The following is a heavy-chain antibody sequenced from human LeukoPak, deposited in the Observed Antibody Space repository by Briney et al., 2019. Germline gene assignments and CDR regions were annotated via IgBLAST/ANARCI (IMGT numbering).Heavy chain of an antibody. CDR2: IYYSGST. V-gene: IGHV4-39*01. D-gene: IGHD3-10*01. CDR3: ARHIYGSGSYGLYYYYYMDV. J-gene: IGHJ6*03. CDR1: GGSISSYY. Sequence: SETLSLTCTVSGGSISSYYWGWIRQPPGKGLEWIGSIYYSGSTYYNPSLKSRVTISVDTSKNQFSLKLSSVTAADTAVYYCARHIYGSGSYGLYYYYYMDVWGKGTTVTISS.